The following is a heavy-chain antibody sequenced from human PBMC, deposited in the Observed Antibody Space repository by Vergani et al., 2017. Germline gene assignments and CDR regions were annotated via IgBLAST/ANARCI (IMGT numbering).Heavy chain of an antibody. J-gene: IGHJ5*01. CDR3: ARTYYDSSGYYFRPPEGDS. D-gene: IGHD3-22*01. Sequence: QVQLVESGGGVVQPGRSLRLSCAASGFTFSSYAMHWVRQAPGKGLEWVAVISYDGSNKYYADSVKGRFTISRDNSKNTLYLQMNSLRAEDTAVYYCARTYYDSSGYYFRPPEGDSWGQGTLVTVSS. CDR2: ISYDGSNK. CDR1: GFTFSSYA. V-gene: IGHV3-30-3*01.